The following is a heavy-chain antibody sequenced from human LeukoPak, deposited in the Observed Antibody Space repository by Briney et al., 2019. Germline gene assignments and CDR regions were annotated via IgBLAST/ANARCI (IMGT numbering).Heavy chain of an antibody. CDR3: ARLLRGYSYGPGYFDL. J-gene: IGHJ2*01. Sequence: SETLSLTCTVSGGSLSSYYWSWIRQPAGEGLEWIGRIYTSGSTNYNPSLKSRVTMSVDTSKNQFSLKLSSVTAADTAVYYCARLLRGYSYGPGYFDLWGRGTLVTVSS. V-gene: IGHV4-4*07. CDR2: IYTSGST. D-gene: IGHD5-18*01. CDR1: GGSLSSYY.